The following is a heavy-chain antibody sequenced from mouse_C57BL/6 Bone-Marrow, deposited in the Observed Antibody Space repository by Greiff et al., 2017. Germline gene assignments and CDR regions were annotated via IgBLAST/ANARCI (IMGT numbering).Heavy chain of an antibody. D-gene: IGHD1-1*01. CDR3: GRYGSSYDYFDY. V-gene: IGHV1-26*01. CDR2: INPNNGGT. Sequence: EVQLQQSGPELVKPGASVKISCKASGYTFTDYYMNWVKQSHGKSLEWIGDINPNNGGTSYNQKFKGKATLTVDKSSSTAYMELRSLTSEDSAVYYCGRYGSSYDYFDYWGQGTTLTVSS. CDR1: GYTFTDYY. J-gene: IGHJ2*01.